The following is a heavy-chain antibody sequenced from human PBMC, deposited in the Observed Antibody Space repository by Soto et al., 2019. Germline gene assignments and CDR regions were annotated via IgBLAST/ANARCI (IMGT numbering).Heavy chain of an antibody. J-gene: IGHJ5*02. CDR2: IHHSGST. V-gene: IGHV4-4*02. CDR1: GDSIDSNHR. CDR3: ARTNNGYRSGWYNWFDT. Sequence: QVQLQESGPGLVKPSGTLSLTCAVSGDSIDSNHRWSWVRQPPGKGLEWIGEIHHSGSTNYNPSLKNRVTTSVDKSKNQVALNLTSVTAADTAFYYCARTNNGYRSGWYNWFDTWGQGTLVTVSS. D-gene: IGHD6-19*01.